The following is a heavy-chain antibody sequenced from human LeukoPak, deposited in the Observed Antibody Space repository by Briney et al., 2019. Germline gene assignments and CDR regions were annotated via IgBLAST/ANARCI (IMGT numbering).Heavy chain of an antibody. Sequence: ASVKVSCKASGYTFTSYDINWVRQAPGQGLEWMGGIIPIFGTANYAQKFQGRVTITADESTSTAYMELSSLRSEDTAVYYCARGGPDFWSGSTNYWGQGTLVTVSS. J-gene: IGHJ4*02. V-gene: IGHV1-69*13. CDR3: ARGGPDFWSGSTNY. CDR1: GYTFTSYD. CDR2: IIPIFGTA. D-gene: IGHD3-3*01.